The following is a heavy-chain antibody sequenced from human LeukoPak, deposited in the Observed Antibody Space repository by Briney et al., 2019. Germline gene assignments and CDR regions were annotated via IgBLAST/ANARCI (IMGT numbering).Heavy chain of an antibody. CDR2: IWHDGSNK. V-gene: IGHV3-33*08. J-gene: IGHJ3*02. CDR1: GFTFSSYA. CDR3: ARDSDAFDI. Sequence: PGRSLRLSCAASGFTFSSYAMHWVRQAPGKGLEWVAVIWHDGSNKYYADSVKGRFTISRDNSKNTLYLQMNSLRAEDTAVYYCARDSDAFDIWGQGTMVTVSS.